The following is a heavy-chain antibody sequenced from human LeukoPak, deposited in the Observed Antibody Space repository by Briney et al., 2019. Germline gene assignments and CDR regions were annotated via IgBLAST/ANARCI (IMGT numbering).Heavy chain of an antibody. CDR3: ARHNFGLDV. D-gene: IGHD5-24*01. CDR1: GYSFSTYK. Sequence: GEFLKISCKGSGYSFSTYKISWVRQMPGKGLEWMGLVSPGDPDTRYGPSFQGQVTLSADESTNTAYIQWDSLKASDTAVYYCARHNFGLDVWGQGTTVTVSS. J-gene: IGHJ6*02. V-gene: IGHV5-51*01. CDR2: VSPGDPDT.